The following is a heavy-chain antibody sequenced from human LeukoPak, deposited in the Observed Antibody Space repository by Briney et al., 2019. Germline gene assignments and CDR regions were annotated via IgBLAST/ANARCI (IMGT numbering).Heavy chain of an antibody. D-gene: IGHD6-19*01. CDR1: GGSISSYY. CDR2: IYTSGST. Sequence: PSETLSLTCTVPGGSISSYYWSWIRQPAGKGLEWIGRIYTSGSTNYNPSLKSRVTMSVDTSKNQFSLKLSSVTAADTAVYYCARGNEAGPNWYFDLWGRGALVTVSS. CDR3: ARGNEAGPNWYFDL. J-gene: IGHJ2*01. V-gene: IGHV4-4*07.